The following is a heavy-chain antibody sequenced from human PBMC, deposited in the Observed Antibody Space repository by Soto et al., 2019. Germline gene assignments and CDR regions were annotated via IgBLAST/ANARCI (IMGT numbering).Heavy chain of an antibody. D-gene: IGHD3-10*01. CDR2: ISWNSGSI. J-gene: IGHJ4*02. Sequence: PGGSLRLSCAASGFTFDYYAMHWVRQAPGKGLEWVSGISWNSGSIGYADSVKGRFTISRDNAKNSLYLQMNSLRAEDTALYYCAKAVRGVIPYYFDYWGQGTLVTVS. V-gene: IGHV3-9*01. CDR3: AKAVRGVIPYYFDY. CDR1: GFTFDYYA.